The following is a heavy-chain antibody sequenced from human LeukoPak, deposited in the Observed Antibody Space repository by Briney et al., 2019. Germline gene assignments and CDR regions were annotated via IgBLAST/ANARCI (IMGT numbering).Heavy chain of an antibody. CDR3: ARDEGYYPDY. CDR2: IYYSGST. Sequence: SETLSLTCTVSGGSISSGGYYWSWIRQHPGKGLEWIGYIYYSGSTYYDPSLKSRVTISVDTSKNQFSLKLNSVTAADTAVYYCARDEGYYPDYWGQGTLVTVSS. CDR1: GGSISSGGYY. V-gene: IGHV4-31*03. J-gene: IGHJ4*02.